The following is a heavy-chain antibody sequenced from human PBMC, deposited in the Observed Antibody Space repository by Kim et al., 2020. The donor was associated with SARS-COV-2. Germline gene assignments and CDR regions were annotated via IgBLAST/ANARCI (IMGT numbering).Heavy chain of an antibody. Sequence: GGSLRLSCAASGFTFRTRWMSWVRQAPGKGLQWLANIKEDGSAKYYVDYVKGRFFISRDNAKNLLYLQMNSLTGDDTAVYYCVRDFDFWGQGVLVTVSS. CDR3: VRDFDF. V-gene: IGHV3-7*01. CDR2: IKEDGSAK. CDR1: GFTFRTRW. J-gene: IGHJ4*02.